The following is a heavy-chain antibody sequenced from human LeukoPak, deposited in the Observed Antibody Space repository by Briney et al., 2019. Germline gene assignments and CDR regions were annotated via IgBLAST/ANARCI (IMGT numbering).Heavy chain of an antibody. J-gene: IGHJ4*02. CDR2: IYSGDST. CDR3: ARDGWGYYFDY. CDR1: GFTVSSNY. D-gene: IGHD6-19*01. Sequence: GGSLRLSCAASGFTVSSNYMSWVRQAPGKGLEWVSVIYSGDSTYYADSVKGRFTISRDNAKNSLYLQMNSLRAEDTAVYYCARDGWGYYFDYWGQGTLVTVSS. V-gene: IGHV3-66*01.